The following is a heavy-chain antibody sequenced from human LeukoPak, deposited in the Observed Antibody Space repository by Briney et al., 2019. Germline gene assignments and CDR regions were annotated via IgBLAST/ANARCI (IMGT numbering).Heavy chain of an antibody. V-gene: IGHV3-48*04. D-gene: IGHD3-10*01. J-gene: IGHJ5*02. Sequence: GGSLRLSCAASGFTFSSYSMNWVRQAPGKGLEWVSYINSGSSSIYYADSVKGRFTISRDNAKNSLYLQMNSLRAEDTAVYYCARVPRRGSGSSNWFDPWGQGTLVTVSS. CDR2: INSGSSSI. CDR1: GFTFSSYS. CDR3: ARVPRRGSGSSNWFDP.